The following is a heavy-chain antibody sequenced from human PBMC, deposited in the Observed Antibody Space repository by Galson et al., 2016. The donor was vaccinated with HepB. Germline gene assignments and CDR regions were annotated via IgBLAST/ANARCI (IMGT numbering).Heavy chain of an antibody. D-gene: IGHD4-17*01. CDR2: ISSSSSYI. CDR1: GFSFSSYS. CDR3: ATNNLILTHTATTGLGEY. V-gene: IGHV3-21*01. J-gene: IGHJ4*02. Sequence: SLRLSCAASGFSFSSYSMNWVRQAPGKGLEWVSSISSSSSYIYYGDSVKGRFTISRDNAKNSLYLQMNSLRVEDTAVHYCATNNLILTHTATTGLGEYWGQGILVTVSS.